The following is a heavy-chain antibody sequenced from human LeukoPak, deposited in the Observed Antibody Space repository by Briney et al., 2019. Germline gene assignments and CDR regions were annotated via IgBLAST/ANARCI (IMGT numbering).Heavy chain of an antibody. D-gene: IGHD3-22*01. CDR2: IYTSGST. CDR3: ARAGYDSSGYSAYFDY. V-gene: IGHV4-4*07. CDR1: GGSISSYY. Sequence: PSETLSLTCTVSGGSISSYYWSWIRQPAGKELEWIGRIYTSGSTNYNPSLKSRVTMSVDTSKNQFSLKLSSVTAADTAVYYCARAGYDSSGYSAYFDYWGQGTLVTVSS. J-gene: IGHJ4*02.